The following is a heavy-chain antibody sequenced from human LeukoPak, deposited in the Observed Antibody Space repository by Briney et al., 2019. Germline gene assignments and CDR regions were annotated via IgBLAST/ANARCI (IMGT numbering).Heavy chain of an antibody. CDR3: ARVAGSIDY. CDR1: GYTFTTYD. V-gene: IGHV1-8*03. D-gene: IGHD6-19*01. Sequence: ASVKVSCKASGYTFTTYDFNWVRQATGQGLEWMGWMNPNSGYTGYAQKFQGRATITRDTSISTAYMELSSLRSEDTAVYYCARVAGSIDYWGQGTLVTVSS. J-gene: IGHJ4*02. CDR2: MNPNSGYT.